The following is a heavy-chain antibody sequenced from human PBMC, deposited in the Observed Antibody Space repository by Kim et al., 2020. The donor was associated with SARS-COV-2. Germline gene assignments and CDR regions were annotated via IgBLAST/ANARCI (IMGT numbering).Heavy chain of an antibody. CDR3: ARPVRGARHDAFDI. CDR1: GGSIGSNNYY. Sequence: SETLSLTCTVSGGSIGSNNYYWGWNRQPPGKTLEWIGSVHDSGVTDYSPSLKSRVTISLDTANNHFYLKLTSVTAADTAVYYCARPVRGARHDAFDIWGQGTVVTVSS. J-gene: IGHJ3*02. V-gene: IGHV4-39*02. D-gene: IGHD3-10*02. CDR2: VHDSGVT.